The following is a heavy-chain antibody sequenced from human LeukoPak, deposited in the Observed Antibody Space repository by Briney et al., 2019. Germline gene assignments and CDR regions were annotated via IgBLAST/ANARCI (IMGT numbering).Heavy chain of an antibody. D-gene: IGHD3-10*01. CDR1: GFTFGTHA. J-gene: IGHJ4*02. Sequence: GGSLRLSCAASGFTFGTHAMTWVRQAPGKGLEWVSGMSGRGDTSYYADSVKGRFTISRDNAKNSLYLQMNSLRAEDTAVYYCAREVRGLPYFPFWGQGTLVTVSS. V-gene: IGHV3-23*01. CDR3: AREVRGLPYFPF. CDR2: MSGRGDTS.